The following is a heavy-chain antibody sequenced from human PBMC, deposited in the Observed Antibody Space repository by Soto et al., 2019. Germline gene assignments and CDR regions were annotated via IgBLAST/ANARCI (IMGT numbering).Heavy chain of an antibody. CDR2: ISYDGSNK. CDR3: AREREWELLTERYNWFDP. CDR1: GFTFSSYA. V-gene: IGHV3-30-3*01. D-gene: IGHD1-26*01. J-gene: IGHJ5*02. Sequence: QVQLVESGGGVVQPGRSLRLSCAASGFTFSSYAMHWVRQAPGKGLEWVAVISYDGSNKYYADSVKGRFTISRDNSKNTLYLQMNSLRAEDTAVYYCAREREWELLTERYNWFDPWGQGTLVTVSS.